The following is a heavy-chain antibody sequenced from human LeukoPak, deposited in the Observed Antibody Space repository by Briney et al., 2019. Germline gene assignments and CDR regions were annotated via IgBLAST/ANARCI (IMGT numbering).Heavy chain of an antibody. CDR1: GYTFTSYD. CDR3: ARVPPPTGYSSSWRRNFVY. J-gene: IGHJ4*02. D-gene: IGHD6-13*01. CDR2: MNPNSGNT. V-gene: IGHV1-8*01. Sequence: ASVKVSCKASGYTFTSYDINWVRQATGQGLEWMGWMNPNSGNTGYAQKFQGRVTMTRNTSISTAYMELSSLRSEDTAVYYCARVPPPTGYSSSWRRNFVYWGQGTLVTVSS.